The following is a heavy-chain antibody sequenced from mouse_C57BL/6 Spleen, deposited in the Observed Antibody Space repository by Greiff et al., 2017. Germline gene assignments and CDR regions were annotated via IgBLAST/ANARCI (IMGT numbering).Heavy chain of an antibody. Sequence: QVQLQQPGTELVKPGASVKLSCKASGYTFTSYWMHWVKQRPGQGLEWIGNINPSNGGTNYNEKFKSKATLTVDKSSSTAYMQLSSLTSEDSAVYYCARLTYGSSYLYYFAMGYWGQGTSVTVSS. CDR3: ARLTYGSSYLYYFAMGY. J-gene: IGHJ4*01. V-gene: IGHV1-53*01. D-gene: IGHD1-1*01. CDR1: GYTFTSYW. CDR2: INPSNGGT.